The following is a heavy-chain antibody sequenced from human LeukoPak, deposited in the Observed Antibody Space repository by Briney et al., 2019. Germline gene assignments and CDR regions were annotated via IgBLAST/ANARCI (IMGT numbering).Heavy chain of an antibody. CDR2: ISSSGSTI. J-gene: IGHJ4*02. V-gene: IGHV3-48*03. CDR3: ARDSPGYDILTGSRTGAFDY. CDR1: GFTFSSYE. D-gene: IGHD3-9*01. Sequence: GSLRLSCAASGFTFSSYEMNWVRQAPGKGLEWVSYISSSGSTIYYADSVKGRFTISRDNAKNSLYLQMNSLRAEDTAVYYCARDSPGYDILTGSRTGAFDYWGQGTLVTVSS.